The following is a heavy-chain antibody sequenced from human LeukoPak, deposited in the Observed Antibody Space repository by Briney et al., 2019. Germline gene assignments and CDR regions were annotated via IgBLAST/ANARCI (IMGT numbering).Heavy chain of an antibody. CDR2: ISYDGSNK. V-gene: IGHV3-30*18. CDR3: AKAYYGDYYDY. J-gene: IGHJ4*02. Sequence: GGSLRLSCAASGFTFSSYGMHWVRQAPGKGLEWVAVISYDGSNKYYADSVKGRFTISRDSSRNTLYLQMNSLRAEDTAVYYCAKAYYGDYYDYWGQGTLVTVSS. CDR1: GFTFSSYG. D-gene: IGHD3-3*01.